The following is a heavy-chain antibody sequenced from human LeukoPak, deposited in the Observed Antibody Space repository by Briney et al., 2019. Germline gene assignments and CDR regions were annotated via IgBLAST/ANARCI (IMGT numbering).Heavy chain of an antibody. CDR1: GFTFSSYG. D-gene: IGHD6-19*01. J-gene: IGHJ1*01. Sequence: GGSLRLSCAASGFTFSSYGMHWVRQAPGKGLEWVAVISYDGSNKYYADSVKGRFTISRDNSKNTLYLQMNSLRAEDTAVYYCAKDPLAVAGYAEYFQHWGQGTLVTVSS. V-gene: IGHV3-30*18. CDR2: ISYDGSNK. CDR3: AKDPLAVAGYAEYFQH.